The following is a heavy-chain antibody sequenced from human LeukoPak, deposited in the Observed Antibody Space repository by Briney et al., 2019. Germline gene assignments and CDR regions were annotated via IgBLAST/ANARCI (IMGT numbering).Heavy chain of an antibody. Sequence: GGSLRLSCAASGFTFSDKYMSWIRQAPGKGLEWVSYISSSGSIIYYADSVKGRFTISRDNAKKSLYLQMNSLRAEDTAVYYCARDLSQGYGYYFDYWGQGTLVTVSS. CDR1: GFTFSDKY. J-gene: IGHJ4*02. CDR2: ISSSGSII. D-gene: IGHD5-24*01. CDR3: ARDLSQGYGYYFDY. V-gene: IGHV3-11*04.